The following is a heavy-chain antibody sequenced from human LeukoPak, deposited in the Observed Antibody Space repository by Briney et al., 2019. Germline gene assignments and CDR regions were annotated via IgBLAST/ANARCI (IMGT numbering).Heavy chain of an antibody. CDR2: IYTSGST. CDR3: ARDLPGDLRVSDAFDI. D-gene: IGHD3-3*01. Sequence: PWETLSLTCTVSGGSISSGSYYWSWIRQPAGKGLEWIGRIYTSGSTNYNPSLKSRVTISVDTSKNQFSLKLSSVTAADTAVYYCARDLPGDLRVSDAFDIWGQGTMVTVSS. J-gene: IGHJ3*02. V-gene: IGHV4-61*02. CDR1: GGSISSGSYY.